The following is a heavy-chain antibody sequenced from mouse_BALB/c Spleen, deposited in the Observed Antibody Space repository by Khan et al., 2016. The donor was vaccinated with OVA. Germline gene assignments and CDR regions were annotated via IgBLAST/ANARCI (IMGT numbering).Heavy chain of an antibody. J-gene: IGHJ2*01. V-gene: IGHV3-2*02. CDR3: ARVYGGDFDY. D-gene: IGHD1-1*01. CDR2: ISYSGNT. Sequence: VQLKQSGPGLVKPSQSLSLTCTATGFSITSDYAWNWIRQFPGNKLEWMGYISYSGNTKYNPSLKSRISITRDTSTNHFFLQLNSVTIEDTATYYCARVYGGDFDYWGQGTTLTVSS. CDR1: GFSITSDYA.